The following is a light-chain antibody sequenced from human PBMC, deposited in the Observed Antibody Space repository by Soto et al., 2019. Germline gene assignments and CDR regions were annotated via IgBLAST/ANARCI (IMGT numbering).Light chain of an antibody. CDR1: QGISNY. CDR2: AAS. Sequence: DIQMTQSPSSLSASVGDRVTITCRASQGISNYLAWYQQKPGKVPKLLIYAASTLQSGVPSRFSGSGSGTDFTLTISSLQPEDVAAYYCQQYNSAPPFTFGPGTKVDIK. V-gene: IGKV1-27*01. J-gene: IGKJ3*01. CDR3: QQYNSAPPFT.